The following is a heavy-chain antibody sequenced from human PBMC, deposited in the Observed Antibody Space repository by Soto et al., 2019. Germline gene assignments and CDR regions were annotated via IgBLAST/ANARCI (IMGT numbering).Heavy chain of an antibody. D-gene: IGHD2-2*01. CDR3: ARGGGDIVVVPAAMLPGYYFDY. Sequence: GGSLRLSCAASGFTFSSYAMHWVRQAPGKGLEWVAVISYDGSNKYYADSVKGRFTISRDNSKNTLYLQMNSLRAEDRAVYYCARGGGDIVVVPAAMLPGYYFDYWGQGTLVTVSS. CDR2: ISYDGSNK. V-gene: IGHV3-30-3*01. J-gene: IGHJ4*02. CDR1: GFTFSSYA.